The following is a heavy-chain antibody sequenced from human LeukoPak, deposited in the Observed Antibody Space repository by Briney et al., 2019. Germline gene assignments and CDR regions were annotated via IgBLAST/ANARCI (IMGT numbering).Heavy chain of an antibody. CDR3: ARSPSDYYGSGSYSGAFDI. V-gene: IGHV1-2*02. CDR2: INPNSGGT. J-gene: IGHJ3*02. Sequence: ASVEVSCKASGYTFTGYYMHWVRQAPGQGLEWMGWINPNSGGTNYAQKFQGRVTMTRDTSISTAYMELSRLRSDDTAVYYCARSPSDYYGSGSYSGAFDIWGQGTMVTVSS. D-gene: IGHD3-10*01. CDR1: GYTFTGYY.